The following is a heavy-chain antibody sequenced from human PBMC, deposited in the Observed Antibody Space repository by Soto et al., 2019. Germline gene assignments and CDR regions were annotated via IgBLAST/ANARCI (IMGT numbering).Heavy chain of an antibody. V-gene: IGHV6-1*01. CDR3: AGTTSHHSLYMDV. Sequence: SQTLSLTCVISGDSVSSNSAAWNWIRLSPSRGLEWLARTYYRSRWYNDYAVSVRSRITVNPDTSKNQFSLQLTSVTPEDTAVYYFAGTTSHHSLYMDVWGKGATVTLSS. D-gene: IGHD1-7*01. CDR1: GDSVSSNSAA. J-gene: IGHJ6*03. CDR2: TYYRSRWYN.